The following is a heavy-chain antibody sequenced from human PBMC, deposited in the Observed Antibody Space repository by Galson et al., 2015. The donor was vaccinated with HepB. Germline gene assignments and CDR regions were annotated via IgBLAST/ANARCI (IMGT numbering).Heavy chain of an antibody. CDR2: IRSKAYGGTT. CDR3: TRQVRAGYYDPNGAFDI. CDR1: GFTFGDYA. D-gene: IGHD3-22*01. Sequence: SLRLSCAASGFTFGDYAMSWVRQAPGKGLEWVGFIRSKAYGGTTEYAASVKGRFTISRDDSKSIAYLQMNSLRTEDTAVYYCTRQVRAGYYDPNGAFDIWGQGTMVTVSS. J-gene: IGHJ3*02. V-gene: IGHV3-49*04.